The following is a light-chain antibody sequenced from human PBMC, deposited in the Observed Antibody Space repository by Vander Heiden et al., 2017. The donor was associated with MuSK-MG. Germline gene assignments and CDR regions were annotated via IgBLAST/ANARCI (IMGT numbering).Light chain of an antibody. CDR2: LGS. CDR1: QSLLHSNGYNY. CDR3: MQALQTPTT. J-gene: IGKJ5*01. Sequence: DIVMTQSPLSLPVTPGEPASISCRSSQSLLHSNGYNYLDWYLQKPGQSPQLLIYLGSNRASGVPDTFSRPAPRTDFTLKMISVEAEDVGVYYCMQALQTPTTFGQGTLLEIK. V-gene: IGKV2-28*01.